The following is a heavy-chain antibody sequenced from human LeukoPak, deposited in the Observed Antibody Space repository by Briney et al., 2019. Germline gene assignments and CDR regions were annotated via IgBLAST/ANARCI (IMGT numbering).Heavy chain of an antibody. D-gene: IGHD3-16*02. CDR3: ARGRGEYDYVWGSYPSYFDY. V-gene: IGHV3-20*04. CDR1: GFTFDDYG. Sequence: GGSLRLSCAASGFTFDDYGMSWVRQAPGKGVEWVSGINWNGGSTGYADSVRGRFTISRDNAKNSLYLQMNSLRAEDTALYYCARGRGEYDYVWGSYPSYFDYWGQGTLVTVSS. CDR2: INWNGGST. J-gene: IGHJ4*02.